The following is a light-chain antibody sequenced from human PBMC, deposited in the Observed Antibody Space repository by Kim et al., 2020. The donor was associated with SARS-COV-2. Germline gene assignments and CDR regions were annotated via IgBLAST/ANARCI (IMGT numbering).Light chain of an antibody. CDR1: QGISSY. V-gene: IGKV1-8*01. Sequence: ASKGDRAPIPCRASQGISSYLAWYQQKPGKAPKLLIYAASTLQSGVQSRFSGSGSGTVFTLTISCLQSEDFATYYCQQYYSYPRTFGQGTKVDIK. CDR3: QQYYSYPRT. CDR2: AAS. J-gene: IGKJ1*01.